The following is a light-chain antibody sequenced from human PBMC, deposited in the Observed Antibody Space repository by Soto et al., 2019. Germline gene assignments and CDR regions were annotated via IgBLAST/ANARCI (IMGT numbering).Light chain of an antibody. CDR1: SSDVGGYNY. Sequence: QSVLTQPRSVSGSPGQSVTISCTGTSSDVGGYNYVSWYQQHPGKAPKVMIYDVSKRPSGISNRFSGSKSGNTASLTISGLQVEDEADYYCSSYTSGSTRVVFGGGTKVTVL. V-gene: IGLV2-14*03. J-gene: IGLJ2*01. CDR3: SSYTSGSTRVV. CDR2: DVS.